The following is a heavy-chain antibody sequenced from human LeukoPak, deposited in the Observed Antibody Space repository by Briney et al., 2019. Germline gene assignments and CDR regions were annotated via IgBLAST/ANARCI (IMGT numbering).Heavy chain of an antibody. V-gene: IGHV3-23*01. CDR1: AFTFSSYA. CDR2: INGNGGNT. Sequence: GGSLRLSCAASAFTFSSYAMSWVRQAPGKGLEWVSSINGNGGNTYYADSVKGRFTISRDNSKNTLYLQMSSLRAEDTAVYYCAKRGTVTTFGHCDYWGQGTLVTVSS. J-gene: IGHJ4*02. CDR3: AKRGTVTTFGHCDY. D-gene: IGHD4-17*01.